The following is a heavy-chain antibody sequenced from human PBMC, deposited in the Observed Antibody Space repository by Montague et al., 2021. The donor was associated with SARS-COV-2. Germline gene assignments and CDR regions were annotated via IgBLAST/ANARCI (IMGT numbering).Heavy chain of an antibody. CDR3: AKVGWYNWNPYDTFDI. CDR2: MSGSGDRT. Sequence: SLRLSCAASGFTFSSYAMNWVRQAPGKGLEWVSAMSGSGDRTYYADSVKGRFTISRDNSKNTPSLQMNSLRAEDTAVYYCAKVGWYNWNPYDTFDIWGQGTMVTVSS. CDR1: GFTFSSYA. V-gene: IGHV3-23*01. D-gene: IGHD1-20*01. J-gene: IGHJ3*02.